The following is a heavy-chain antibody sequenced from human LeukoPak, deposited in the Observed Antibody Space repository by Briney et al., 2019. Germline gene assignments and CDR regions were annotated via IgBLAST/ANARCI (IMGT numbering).Heavy chain of an antibody. Sequence: GGSLRLSCAASGFTFSSYAMHWVRQAPGKGLEWVAVISYDGSNKYYADSVKGRFTISRDNFKKMLYLQMNSLRAEDTAVYYCARVASSGWHYYGMDVWGQGTTVTVSS. V-gene: IGHV3-30-3*01. D-gene: IGHD6-19*01. J-gene: IGHJ6*02. CDR2: ISYDGSNK. CDR1: GFTFSSYA. CDR3: ARVASSGWHYYGMDV.